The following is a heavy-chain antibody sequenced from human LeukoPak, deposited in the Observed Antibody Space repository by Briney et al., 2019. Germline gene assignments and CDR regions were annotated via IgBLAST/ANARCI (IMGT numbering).Heavy chain of an antibody. CDR3: ARYSGSHYAFDI. J-gene: IGHJ3*02. CDR2: IYYSGTT. V-gene: IGHV4-39*01. Sequence: PSETLSLTCFVSGGSLNSPNYYWGWIRQPPGKGLEWIGTIYYSGTTYYNPSLKSRLTISVDTSKSQFSLKLTSVTAADTALYYCARYSGSHYAFDIWGQGTMVTMSS. CDR1: GGSLNSPNYY. D-gene: IGHD1-26*01.